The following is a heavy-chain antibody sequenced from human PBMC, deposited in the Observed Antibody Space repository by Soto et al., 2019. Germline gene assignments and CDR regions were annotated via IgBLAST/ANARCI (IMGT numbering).Heavy chain of an antibody. V-gene: IGHV3-53*04. CDR3: ARILYSNTFYYYYMDV. Sequence: GGSLRPSCAASGFTVTSNYMSWVRQAPGKGLEWVSIIYSGGSTYYADSVKGRFTISRHNSRNTLYLQMNSLRTEDTAVYYCARILYSNTFYYYYMDVWGKGTTVTSP. D-gene: IGHD6-13*01. J-gene: IGHJ6*03. CDR1: GFTVTSNY. CDR2: IYSGGST.